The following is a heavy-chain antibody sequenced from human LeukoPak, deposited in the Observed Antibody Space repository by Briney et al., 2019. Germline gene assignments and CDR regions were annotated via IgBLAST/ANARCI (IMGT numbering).Heavy chain of an antibody. CDR2: ILPGGKES. CDR3: MSAHGY. Sequence: PGGSLRLSCVVSGYSFSTNMMTWVRQAPGKGLEWVATILPGGKESYRVESVKGRFTVSRDNAKNSLFLQRNSLRADDTAVYYCMSAHGYWGQGTLVTVSS. CDR1: GYSFSTNM. J-gene: IGHJ4*02. V-gene: IGHV3-7*01.